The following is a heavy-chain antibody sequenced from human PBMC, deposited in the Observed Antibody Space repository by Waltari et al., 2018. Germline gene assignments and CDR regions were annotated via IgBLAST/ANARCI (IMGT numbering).Heavy chain of an antibody. CDR2: TNPSGWSS. CDR1: GYTFTSYY. V-gene: IGHV1-46*01. CDR3: ARTAVRPIGDPSVYYFDY. Sequence: QVQLVQSGAEVKKPGASVKVSCKASGYTFTSYYMHWVRQAPGQGLEWMGLTNPSGWSSSYAKKFQGRVTMTRDPSTSTVYMELSSLRSEDTAVYYCARTAVRPIGDPSVYYFDYWGQGTLVTVSS. D-gene: IGHD3-16*01. J-gene: IGHJ4*02.